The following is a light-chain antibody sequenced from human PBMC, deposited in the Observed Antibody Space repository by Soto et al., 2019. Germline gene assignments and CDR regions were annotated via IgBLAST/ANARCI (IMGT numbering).Light chain of an antibody. CDR1: QSISSW. V-gene: IGKV1-5*01. CDR2: DAS. Sequence: DIQMTQSPSTLSASVGDRITITCRASQSISSWLAWYQQKPGKAPKLLIYDASSLESGVPSRFSGSGSGTEFTLTISSLQPEDFATYFCQQHQTYPLTFGRGTRLEIK. J-gene: IGKJ5*01. CDR3: QQHQTYPLT.